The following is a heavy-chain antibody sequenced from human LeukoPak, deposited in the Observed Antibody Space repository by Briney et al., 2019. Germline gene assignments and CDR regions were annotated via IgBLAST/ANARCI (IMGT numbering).Heavy chain of an antibody. J-gene: IGHJ6*03. D-gene: IGHD3-3*01. V-gene: IGHV4-61*02. Sequence: SQTLSLTCTVSGGSISSGSYYWSWIRQPAGKGLEWIGRIYTSGSTNYNPSLKSRVTISVDTSKNQFSLKLSSVTAADTAVYYCARAPRGGDYSDVWGKGTTVTVSS. CDR3: ARAPRGGDYSDV. CDR1: GGSISSGSYY. CDR2: IYTSGST.